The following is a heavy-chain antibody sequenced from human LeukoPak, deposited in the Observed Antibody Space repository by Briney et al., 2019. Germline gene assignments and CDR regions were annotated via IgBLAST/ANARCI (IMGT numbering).Heavy chain of an antibody. V-gene: IGHV1-2*02. CDR2: INPKSGGT. CDR1: GYTFSDYH. CDR3: AREPTGNYFDY. D-gene: IGHD3-9*01. Sequence: ASVKVSCKASGYTFSDYHMHWLRQAPGQGLEWMGWINPKSGGTNYAQSFQGRVTMTRDTSISTAYMELSRLRFDDTAVYYCAREPTGNYFDYWGQGTLVTVSS. J-gene: IGHJ4*02.